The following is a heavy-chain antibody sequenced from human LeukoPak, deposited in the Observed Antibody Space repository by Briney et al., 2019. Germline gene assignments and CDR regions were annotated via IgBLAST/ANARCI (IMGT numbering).Heavy chain of an antibody. V-gene: IGHV4-39*01. CDR2: IYYSGST. Sequence: SETLSLTCTVSGGSISSSSYYWGWIRQPPGKGLEWIGGIYYSGSTYYNPSLKSRVTISVDTSKNQFSLKLSSVTAADTAVYYCVGYYYDSSGYYRDYWGQGTLVTVSS. D-gene: IGHD3-22*01. CDR3: VGYYYDSSGYYRDY. J-gene: IGHJ4*02. CDR1: GGSISSSSYY.